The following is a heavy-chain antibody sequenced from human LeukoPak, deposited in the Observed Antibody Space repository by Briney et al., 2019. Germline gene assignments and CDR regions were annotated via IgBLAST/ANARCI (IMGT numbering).Heavy chain of an antibody. Sequence: GASVKVSCKASGGTFSSYAISWVRQAPGQGLGWMGGIIPIFGTANYAQKFQGRVTITADESTSTAYMELSSLRSEDTAVYYCARIEMEGTGTTSDYWGQGTLVTVSS. CDR2: IIPIFGTA. D-gene: IGHD1-1*01. CDR3: ARIEMEGTGTTSDY. V-gene: IGHV1-69*13. CDR1: GGTFSSYA. J-gene: IGHJ4*02.